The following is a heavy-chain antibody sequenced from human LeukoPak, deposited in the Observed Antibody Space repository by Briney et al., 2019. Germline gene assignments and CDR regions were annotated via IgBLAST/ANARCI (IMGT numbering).Heavy chain of an antibody. CDR2: IYPVDSDT. CDR3: ARPPYKFDRSAIGY. Sequence: EALKISCKGSGYSFTNYWIGWVRQMPGKGLEWMGIIYPVDSDTRYSPSFQGQVTISADKSINTAYLQWSSLKASDTAMYYCARPPYKFDRSAIGYWGQGTLVTVSS. J-gene: IGHJ4*02. V-gene: IGHV5-51*01. CDR1: GYSFTNYW. D-gene: IGHD3-9*01.